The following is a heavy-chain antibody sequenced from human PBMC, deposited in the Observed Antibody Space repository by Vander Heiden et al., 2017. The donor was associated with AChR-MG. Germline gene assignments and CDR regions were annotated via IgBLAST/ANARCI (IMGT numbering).Heavy chain of an antibody. CDR1: GFTFRSYG. V-gene: IGHV3-33*01. CDR3: ARDGITMVRGVMADAFDI. J-gene: IGHJ3*02. Sequence: QVQLVESGGGVVQPGRSLRLSCAASGFTFRSYGMNWVRQAPGKGLEWVAVIWYDGSNKYYADSVKGRFTISRDNSKNTLYLQMNSLRAEDTAVYYCARDGITMVRGVMADAFDIWGQGTMVTVSS. CDR2: IWYDGSNK. D-gene: IGHD3-10*01.